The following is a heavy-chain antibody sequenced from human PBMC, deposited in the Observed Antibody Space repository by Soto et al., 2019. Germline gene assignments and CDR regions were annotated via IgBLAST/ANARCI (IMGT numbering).Heavy chain of an antibody. D-gene: IGHD7-27*01. CDR1: GGSISSGGYS. CDR3: ASLSGAGGDY. Sequence: QLQLLESGSGLVKPSQTLSLTCAVSGGSISSGGYSWSWIRQPPGKGLEWIGYIYHSGSTYYNPSLKSRVTISVDRSKNQFSLKLSSVTAADTAVYYCASLSGAGGDYWGQGTLVTVSS. V-gene: IGHV4-30-2*01. J-gene: IGHJ4*02. CDR2: IYHSGST.